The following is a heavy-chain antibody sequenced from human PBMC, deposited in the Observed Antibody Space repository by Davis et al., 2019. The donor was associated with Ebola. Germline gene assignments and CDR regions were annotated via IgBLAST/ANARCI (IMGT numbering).Heavy chain of an antibody. V-gene: IGHV1-18*04. Sequence: ASVKVSCKSSGYTLTSYGLVWVRQAPGLGLEWMGWISGFNTNTNFAQKFQGRVTVSKDTSTNTAYMDLRSLTSDDTAIYYCARAPNYDVLTGTSSYDFDYWGQGTLVTVSS. D-gene: IGHD3-9*01. CDR2: ISGFNTNT. CDR1: GYTLTSYG. J-gene: IGHJ4*02. CDR3: ARAPNYDVLTGTSSYDFDY.